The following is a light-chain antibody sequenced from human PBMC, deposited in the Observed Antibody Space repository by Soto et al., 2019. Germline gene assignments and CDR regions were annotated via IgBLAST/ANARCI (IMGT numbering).Light chain of an antibody. CDR2: EVT. CDR3: SSYTTTYTLI. Sequence: QSALTQPASVSASPGQSITISCTGTGSDVGGYNYVSWYQQHPGKAPKLIIYEVTNRPSGVSDRFSGSKSGNTASLTISGLQAEDEADYHCSSYTTTYTLIFGGGTKVTVL. CDR1: GSDVGGYNY. J-gene: IGLJ2*01. V-gene: IGLV2-14*01.